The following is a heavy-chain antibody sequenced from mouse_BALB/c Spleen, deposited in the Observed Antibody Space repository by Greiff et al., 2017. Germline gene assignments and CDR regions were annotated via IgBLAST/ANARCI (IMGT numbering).Heavy chain of an antibody. CDR3: ARSFNYGSSYVAY. V-gene: IGHV5-17*02. CDR2: ISSGNSTI. CDR1: GFTFSRFG. J-gene: IGHJ3*01. Sequence: EVQVVESGGGLVQPGGSRKLSCAASGFTFSRFGMHWVRQAPEKGLEWVAYISSGNSTIYYEDTLKGRFTISRDNPKNTLFLQMTSLRSEDTAMYYCARSFNYGSSYVAYWGQGTLVTVSA. D-gene: IGHD1-1*01.